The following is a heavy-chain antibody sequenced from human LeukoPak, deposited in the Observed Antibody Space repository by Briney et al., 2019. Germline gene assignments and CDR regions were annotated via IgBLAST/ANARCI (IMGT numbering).Heavy chain of an antibody. CDR2: IRSKAYGGTT. Sequence: HPGGSLRLSCTPSGFTFGDYAMNWFRQAPGKGLEWVGFIRSKAYGGTTEYAASVKGRFTISRDDSKSIAYLQMNSLKTEDTAVYYCTRDGNGRNFDYWGQGTLVTVSS. J-gene: IGHJ4*02. V-gene: IGHV3-49*03. D-gene: IGHD2-15*01. CDR1: GFTFGDYA. CDR3: TRDGNGRNFDY.